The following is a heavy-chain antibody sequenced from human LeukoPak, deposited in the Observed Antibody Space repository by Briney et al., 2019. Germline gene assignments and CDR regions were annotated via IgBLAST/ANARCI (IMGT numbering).Heavy chain of an antibody. V-gene: IGHV3-30*18. D-gene: IGHD3-22*01. J-gene: IGHJ3*02. CDR2: ISYDGGNK. Sequence: PGGSLRLSCAASGFTFSSNDIHWVRQAPGKGLEWVVVISYDGGNKYYADSVKGRFAISRDNSKHTLYLQMNSLRAEDTAVYYCAKGTHYYDSSGYWGAFDIWGQGTMVTVSS. CDR1: GFTFSSND. CDR3: AKGTHYYDSSGYWGAFDI.